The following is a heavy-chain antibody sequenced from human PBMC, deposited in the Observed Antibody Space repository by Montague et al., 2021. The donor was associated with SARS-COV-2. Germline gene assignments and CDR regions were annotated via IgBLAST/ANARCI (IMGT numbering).Heavy chain of an antibody. CDR2: ITWDSSRT. J-gene: IGHJ4*02. CDR1: GFDYDDYT. V-gene: IGHV3-43*01. CDR3: ARGSHDSSPYSSLAH. D-gene: IGHD3-22*01. Sequence: SLRLSCAGSGFDYDDYTMFWVRQAPGKGLEWVSLITWDSSRTYYEDSVRGRFTISRDNRNNSLFLQMHNLRIEDTALFYCARGSHDSSPYSSLAHWGQGTLVTVSS.